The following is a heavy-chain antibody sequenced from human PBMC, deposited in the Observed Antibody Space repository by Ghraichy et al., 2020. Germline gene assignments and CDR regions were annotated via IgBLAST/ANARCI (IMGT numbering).Heavy chain of an antibody. D-gene: IGHD3-16*01. J-gene: IGHJ4*02. CDR3: VRRPEDYIWGSFRPFEY. CDR2: ISSNGVTT. CDR1: GFTFGSYN. V-gene: IGHV3-64D*06. Sequence: GGSLRLSCSASGFTFGSYNMYWVRQAPGKGLEYVSVISSNGVTTNYADSVKGRFTISRDNSKNTLYFQMSSLRPEDTAVYYCVRRPEDYIWGSFRPFEYWRQGPLVTVSS.